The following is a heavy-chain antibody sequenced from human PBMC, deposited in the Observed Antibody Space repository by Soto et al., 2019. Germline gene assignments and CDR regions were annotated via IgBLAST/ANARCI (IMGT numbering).Heavy chain of an antibody. Sequence: EVQLVESGGGLIQPGGSLRLSCATSGFTFSRYWIHWVRQAPGKGLEWVSTISASGGSTYSADFVRGRFTISRDNSKTTLYLQMSSLRAEDTATYYCARAHLNTAGGYYFDFWGQGTLVTVSS. CDR2: ISASGGST. CDR1: GFTFSRYW. D-gene: IGHD3-10*01. V-gene: IGHV3-23*04. J-gene: IGHJ4*02. CDR3: ARAHLNTAGGYYFDF.